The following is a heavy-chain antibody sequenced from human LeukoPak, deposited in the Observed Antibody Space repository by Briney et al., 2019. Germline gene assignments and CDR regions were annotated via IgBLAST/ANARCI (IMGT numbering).Heavy chain of an antibody. CDR1: GYTFTNYP. CDR2: ISAGNGNT. CDR3: ARDKGAAAGSDYYYGMDA. J-gene: IGHJ6*04. Sequence: ASVKVSCKASGYTFTNYPIHWVRQAPGHRLEWMGWISAGNGNTKYSQKFKDRVTITRDTSASTAYMELSSLRSEDTAVYYCARDKGAAAGSDYYYGMDAWGTGTTVTVSS. V-gene: IGHV1-3*01. D-gene: IGHD6-13*01.